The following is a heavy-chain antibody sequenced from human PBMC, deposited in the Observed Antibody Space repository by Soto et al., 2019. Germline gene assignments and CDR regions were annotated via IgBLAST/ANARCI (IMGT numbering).Heavy chain of an antibody. D-gene: IGHD3-3*01. CDR1: GYTFTSYA. Sequence: ASVKVSCKASGYTFTSYAMHWERQAPGQRLEWMGWINAGNGNTKYSQKFQGRVTITRDTSASTAYMELSSLRSEDTAVYYCARAPTRITIFGVVKYYYYGMDVWGQGTTVTVSS. J-gene: IGHJ6*02. CDR3: ARAPTRITIFGVVKYYYYGMDV. CDR2: INAGNGNT. V-gene: IGHV1-3*01.